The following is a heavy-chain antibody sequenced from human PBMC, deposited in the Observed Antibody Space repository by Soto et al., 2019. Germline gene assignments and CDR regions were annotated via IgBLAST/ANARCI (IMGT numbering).Heavy chain of an antibody. J-gene: IGHJ4*02. CDR2: MNANSGKT. V-gene: IGHV1-18*01. CDR3: GRDRLTLSGTKCIDY. Sequence: ASVKVSCKASGYTFTSYGISWVRQAPGQWDEWLGWMNANSGKTDYAKKYQGRVKTTTETFTTPAYMDVRSLSSDDTVVYYCGRDRLTLSGTKCIDYWGQGTMVTVSS. CDR1: GYTFTSYG. D-gene: IGHD3-16*01.